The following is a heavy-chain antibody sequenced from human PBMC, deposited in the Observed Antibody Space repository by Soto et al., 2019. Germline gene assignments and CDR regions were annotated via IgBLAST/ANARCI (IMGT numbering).Heavy chain of an antibody. D-gene: IGHD3-10*01. CDR3: ARQYYFGSGSCYNRPFDF. CDR1: GGSISSGGYS. J-gene: IGHJ4*02. CDR2: IYHSGST. Sequence: SETLSLTCAVSGGSISSGGYSWSWIRQPPGKGLEWIGYIYHSGSTYYNPSLKSRVTISVDRSKNQFSLKLSSVTAADTAVYYCARQYYFGSGSCYNRPFDFWGQGTLVTVSS. V-gene: IGHV4-30-2*01.